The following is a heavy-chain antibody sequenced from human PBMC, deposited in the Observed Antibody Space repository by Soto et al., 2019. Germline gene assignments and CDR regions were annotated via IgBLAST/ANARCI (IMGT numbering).Heavy chain of an antibody. D-gene: IGHD3-22*01. CDR1: GFTFSSYS. V-gene: IGHV3-48*01. CDR3: ARDYRSHYYDSSGYGFDY. CDR2: ISSSSSTI. J-gene: IGHJ4*02. Sequence: EVQLVESGGGLVQPGGSLRLSCAASGFTFSSYSMNWVRQAPGKGLEWVSYISSSSSTIYYADSVKGRFTISRDNAKNSLYLQMNSLRAEDMAVYYCARDYRSHYYDSSGYGFDYWGQGTLVTVSS.